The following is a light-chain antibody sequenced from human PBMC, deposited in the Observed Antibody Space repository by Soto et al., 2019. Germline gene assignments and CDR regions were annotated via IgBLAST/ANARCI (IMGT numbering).Light chain of an antibody. Sequence: QSVLTQPASVSGSPGQSITISCTRTSSDVGGYDYVSWYQQHPGKAPKLMIYEVSNRPSGVSNRFSGSKSGNTASLTISGLKAEDEADYYCCSYTSSNTRVFGGGTKLTVL. J-gene: IGLJ3*02. V-gene: IGLV2-14*01. CDR2: EVS. CDR3: CSYTSSNTRV. CDR1: SSDVGGYDY.